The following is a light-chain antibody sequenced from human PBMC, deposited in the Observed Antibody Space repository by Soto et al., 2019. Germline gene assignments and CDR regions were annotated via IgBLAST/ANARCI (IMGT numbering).Light chain of an antibody. CDR3: CSYGGIYPYV. CDR1: SSDVGGYNY. J-gene: IGLJ1*01. Sequence: QSVLTQPRSVSGSPGQSVTISCTGTSSDVGGYNYVSWYQQHPGKAPKLMIYDVSKRPSGVPDRFSGSKSGNTASLTISGLQAEDEADYYCCSYGGIYPYVFGTGTKVTVL. CDR2: DVS. V-gene: IGLV2-11*01.